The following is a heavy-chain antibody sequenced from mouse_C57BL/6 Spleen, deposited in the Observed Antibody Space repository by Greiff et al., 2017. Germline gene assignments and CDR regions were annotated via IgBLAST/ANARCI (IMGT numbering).Heavy chain of an antibody. CDR2: ISSGGSYT. D-gene: IGHD1-1*01. J-gene: IGHJ1*03. V-gene: IGHV5-6*02. CDR1: GFTFSSYG. CDR3: ARRNYYCSSHWYFDV. Sequence: EVNVVESGGDLVKPGGSLKLSCAASGFTFSSYGMSWVRQTPDKRLEWVATISSGGSYTYYPDSVKGRFTISRDNAKNTLYLQMSSLKSEDTAMYYYARRNYYCSSHWYFDVWGTGTTVTVSS.